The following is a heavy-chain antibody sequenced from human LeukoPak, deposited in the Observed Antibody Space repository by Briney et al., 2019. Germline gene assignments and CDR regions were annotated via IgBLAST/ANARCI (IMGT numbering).Heavy chain of an antibody. Sequence: SETLSLTSTVSVGAISSYFWSCIRQPPGKGLECMGYIYSGGSVYYSPSLNSRITISVDTSKNQFLLKLTSVAAADTAVYYCASTTTTYYSYFYYYMGVWGKGTTVTVSS. D-gene: IGHD4-17*01. CDR3: ASTTTTYYSYFYYYMGV. CDR2: IYSGGSV. J-gene: IGHJ6*03. CDR1: VGAISSYF. V-gene: IGHV4-4*09.